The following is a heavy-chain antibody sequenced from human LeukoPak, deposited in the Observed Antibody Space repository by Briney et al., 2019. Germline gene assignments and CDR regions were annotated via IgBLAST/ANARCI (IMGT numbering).Heavy chain of an antibody. CDR1: GFTFSNAW. CDR2: IKSKTVGGIT. D-gene: IGHD2-15*01. J-gene: IGHJ4*02. Sequence: PGGSLRLSCAASGFTFSNAWMSWVRQAPGKGLEWVCRIKSKTVGGITDYAAPVKGRFTISRDDSKITMYLQMNSLTTEDPAVYYCTTAVWDCSGGSCYRDYWGQGTLVTVSS. V-gene: IGHV3-15*01. CDR3: TTAVWDCSGGSCYRDY.